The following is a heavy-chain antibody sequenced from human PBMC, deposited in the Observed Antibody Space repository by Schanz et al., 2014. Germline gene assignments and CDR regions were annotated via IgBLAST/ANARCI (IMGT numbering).Heavy chain of an antibody. V-gene: IGHV3-48*01. Sequence: AQLVESGGGVVQPGRSLRLSCVASGFTFISYDIHWVRQAPGKGLEWIAYISSGGTTIYYADSVKGRFTISRDNAKSSLYLQMNSLRAEDTAIYFCAKDAAYYDSVIFPDHWGQGTLVTVSS. CDR1: GFTFISYD. D-gene: IGHD3-22*01. CDR2: ISSGGTTI. J-gene: IGHJ4*02. CDR3: AKDAAYYDSVIFPDH.